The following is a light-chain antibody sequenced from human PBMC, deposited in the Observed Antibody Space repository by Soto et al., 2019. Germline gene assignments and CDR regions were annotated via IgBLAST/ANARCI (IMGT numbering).Light chain of an antibody. CDR1: QSVSSY. Sequence: EIVMTQSPATLSVSPGERATLPCRASQSVSSYLAWYQQKPGQAPRLLIYGASSRATGIPDRFSGSGSGTDFTLTISRLEPEDFAVYYCQQYGSSPITFGQGTKVDIK. V-gene: IGKV3-20*01. CDR2: GAS. CDR3: QQYGSSPIT. J-gene: IGKJ1*01.